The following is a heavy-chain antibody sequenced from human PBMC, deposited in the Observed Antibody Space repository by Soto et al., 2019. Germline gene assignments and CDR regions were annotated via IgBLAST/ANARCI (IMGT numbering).Heavy chain of an antibody. J-gene: IGHJ6*02. V-gene: IGHV4-34*01. D-gene: IGHD6-6*01. CDR1: GGSFSGYY. CDR3: ARLVRFLKTPTGMDV. Sequence: QVQLQQWGAGLLKPSETLSLTCAVYGGSFSGYYWSWIRQPPGKGLEWIGEINHSGSTNYNPSLKSRVTISVDTSKNQFSLKLSSVTAADTAVYYCARLVRFLKTPTGMDVWGQGTTVTVSS. CDR2: INHSGST.